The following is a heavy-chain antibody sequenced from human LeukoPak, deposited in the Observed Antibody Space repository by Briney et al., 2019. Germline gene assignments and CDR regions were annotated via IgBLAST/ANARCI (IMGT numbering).Heavy chain of an antibody. Sequence: SVKVSCKASGGTFSSYAISWVRQAPGQGLEWMGGIIPIFGTANYAQKFQGRVTITADESMSTAYMELSSLRSEDTAVYYCARGRSSWDQGHRDRKCNWFDSWGQGTLVTVSS. CDR3: ARGRSSWDQGHRDRKCNWFDS. CDR1: GGTFSSYA. CDR2: IIPIFGTA. D-gene: IGHD6-13*01. J-gene: IGHJ5*01. V-gene: IGHV1-69*13.